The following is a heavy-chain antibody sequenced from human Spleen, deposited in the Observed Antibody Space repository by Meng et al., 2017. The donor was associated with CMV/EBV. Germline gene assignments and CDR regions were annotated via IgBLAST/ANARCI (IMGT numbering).Heavy chain of an antibody. J-gene: IGHJ6*02. D-gene: IGHD2-2*01. CDR1: GYSFTSYW. Sequence: KVSCKGSGYSFTSYWIGWGRQMPGKGLEWMGIIYPGDSDTRYSPSFQGQVTISADKSISTAYLQWSSLKASDTAMYYCARFVTSSGHYYGMDVWGQGTTVTVSS. V-gene: IGHV5-51*01. CDR3: ARFVTSSGHYYGMDV. CDR2: IYPGDSDT.